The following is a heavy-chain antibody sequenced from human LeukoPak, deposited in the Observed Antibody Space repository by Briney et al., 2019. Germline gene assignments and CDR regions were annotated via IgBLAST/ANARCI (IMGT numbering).Heavy chain of an antibody. D-gene: IGHD7-27*01. J-gene: IGHJ5*02. CDR3: VSEWVDWGQRYNWFDR. CDR2: INQDGSKK. CDR1: EFTFSNYW. V-gene: IGHV3-7*01. Sequence: PGGSLRLSCAAPEFTFSNYWMNWVRQAPRTGLEWVANINQDGSKKYYVDSVKGRFAISRGNTKNSLHLQMSSLRAEDTAVYYCVSEWVDWGQRYNWFDRWGQGTLATVSS.